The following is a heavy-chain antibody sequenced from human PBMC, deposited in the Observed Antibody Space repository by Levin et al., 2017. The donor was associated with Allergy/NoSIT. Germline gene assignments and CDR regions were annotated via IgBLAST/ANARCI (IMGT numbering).Heavy chain of an antibody. CDR2: IYPGDSET. CDR1: GDSFPSYW. J-gene: IGHJ4*02. D-gene: IGHD4-23*01. Sequence: GESLKISCKGSGDSFPSYWIGWVRQMPGKGLEWLGNIYPGDSETRYSPSFQGQVTISVDKSISTAYMQWSSLKASDTAIYYCARLTRGAFDYWGQGTLVTVSS. CDR3: ARLTRGAFDY. V-gene: IGHV5-51*01.